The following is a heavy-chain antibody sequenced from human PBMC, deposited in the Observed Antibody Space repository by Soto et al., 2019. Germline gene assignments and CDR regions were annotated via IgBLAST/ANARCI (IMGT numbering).Heavy chain of an antibody. CDR3: ARGWGYDSTDYYYAY. J-gene: IGHJ4*02. V-gene: IGHV1-69*01. CDR2: IIPIFGTA. CDR1: GGTFSSYG. D-gene: IGHD3-22*01. Sequence: QVQLVQSETEVKKPGSSVTVSCKASGGTFSSYGIAWVRQAPGQGLEWMGGIIPIFGTANHAQKFQGRVTIIADESTSTVYMELSSLRSDDTAIYYCARGWGYDSTDYYYAYWGQGTLVIVSS.